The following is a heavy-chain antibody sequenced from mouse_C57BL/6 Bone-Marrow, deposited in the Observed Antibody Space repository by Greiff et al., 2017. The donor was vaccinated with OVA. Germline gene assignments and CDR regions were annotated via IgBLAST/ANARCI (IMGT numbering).Heavy chain of an antibody. Sequence: EVQLQQSGAELVRPGASVKLSCTASGFNIKDDYMHWVKQRPEQGLEWIGWIDPENGDSEYASKFQGKATFTAATSSNTAYLQLSSLTSEDTAVYYCTTTTTEAHWGQGTTLTVSS. CDR1: GFNIKDDY. CDR2: IDPENGDS. J-gene: IGHJ2*01. CDR3: TTTTTEAH. D-gene: IGHD1-1*01. V-gene: IGHV14-4*01.